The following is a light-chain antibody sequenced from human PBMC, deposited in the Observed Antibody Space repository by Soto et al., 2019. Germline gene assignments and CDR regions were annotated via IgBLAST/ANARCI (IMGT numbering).Light chain of an antibody. J-gene: IGLJ1*01. CDR2: QVT. V-gene: IGLV2-14*01. CDR1: SSDVGIYNY. Sequence: LTQPASVSWSPGQSITISCTVTSSDVGIYNYVSWYQQHPGKAPKLMIYQVTNRPSGVSNRFSGSKSGNTASLTISGLQAEDEADYYCSSYTGSTNYVFGTGTKVTVL. CDR3: SSYTGSTNYV.